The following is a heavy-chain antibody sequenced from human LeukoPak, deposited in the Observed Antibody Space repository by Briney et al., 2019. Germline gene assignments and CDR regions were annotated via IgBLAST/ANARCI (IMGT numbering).Heavy chain of an antibody. V-gene: IGHV4-30-2*01. CDR3: ARGYGGNFYFDY. D-gene: IGHD4-23*01. Sequence: KPSETLSLTCAVSGGSISSGGYSWSWIRQPPGKGLEWIGYIYHSGSTYYNPSLKSRVTIPIDRSKNQFSLKPSSVTAADTAVYYCARGYGGNFYFDYWGQGTLVTVSS. CDR2: IYHSGST. CDR1: GGSISSGGYS. J-gene: IGHJ4*02.